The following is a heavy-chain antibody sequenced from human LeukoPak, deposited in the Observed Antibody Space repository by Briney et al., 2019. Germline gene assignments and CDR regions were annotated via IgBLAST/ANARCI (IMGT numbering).Heavy chain of an antibody. CDR3: ARGQWELSYFDY. D-gene: IGHD1-26*01. J-gene: IGHJ4*02. V-gene: IGHV3-21*01. CDR2: ISSSSSYI. Sequence: PGGSLRLSCAASGFTFSSYSMNWVRQAPGKGLEWVSSISSSSSYIYYADSVKGRFTISRDNAKNSLYLQMNSLRAEDTAVYYYARGQWELSYFDYWGQGTLVTVSS. CDR1: GFTFSSYS.